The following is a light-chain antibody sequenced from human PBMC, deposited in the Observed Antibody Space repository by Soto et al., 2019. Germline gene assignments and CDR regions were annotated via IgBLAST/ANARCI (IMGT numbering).Light chain of an antibody. J-gene: IGKJ1*01. Sequence: DIQMTQSPSSLSASVGDRVTITCRASQRISSYLNWYQQKPGKAPKLLIYAASSLQSGVPSRFSGSGSGTDLTLTISSLQPEDVATYYCQKYNSAPRTFGQGTKVDIK. V-gene: IGKV1-39*01. CDR1: QRISSY. CDR3: QKYNSAPRT. CDR2: AAS.